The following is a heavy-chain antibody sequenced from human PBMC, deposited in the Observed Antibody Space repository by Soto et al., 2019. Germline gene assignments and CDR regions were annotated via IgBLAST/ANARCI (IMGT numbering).Heavy chain of an antibody. Sequence: EVQLVESGGGLIQPGGSLRLSCAASGFNFIRKYMIWVRQAPGKGLEWVSILYSGGTTYYADTAKGRFTISRDNSKNTLYLQMNDLRLEDTAIYYCANYRFAGSNPAGAFELWGQGTMVSVSS. V-gene: IGHV3-53*01. D-gene: IGHD1-26*01. J-gene: IGHJ3*01. CDR3: ANYRFAGSNPAGAFEL. CDR2: LYSGGTT. CDR1: GFNFIRKY.